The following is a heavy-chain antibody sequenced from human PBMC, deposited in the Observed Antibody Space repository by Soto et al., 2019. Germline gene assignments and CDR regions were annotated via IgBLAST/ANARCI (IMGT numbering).Heavy chain of an antibody. CDR2: IWYDGSNK. CDR3: ARVKRQLQYNYYGMDV. J-gene: IGHJ6*02. V-gene: IGHV3-33*01. Sequence: QVQLVESGGGVVQPGRSLRLSCAASGFTFSSYGMHWVRQAPGKGLEWAAVIWYDGSNKYYADSVKGRFTISRDNSKNTLYLQMNSQRAEDTAVYYCARVKRQLQYNYYGMDVWGQGTTVTVSS. D-gene: IGHD6-6*01. CDR1: GFTFSSYG.